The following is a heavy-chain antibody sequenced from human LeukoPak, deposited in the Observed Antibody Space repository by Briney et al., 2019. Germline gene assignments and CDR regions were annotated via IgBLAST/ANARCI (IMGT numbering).Heavy chain of an antibody. CDR3: ARDPLTSTWSPYYFTLDV. CDR2: ISAYDGGT. CDR1: GYSFTSYA. Sequence: ASVKGSCKASGYSFTSYAYNWVRQAPGQGLEWMGWISAYDGGTKYAQDLQGRVTMTTDTSTRTAYMELTRLTSDDTAVYYCARDPLTSTWSPYYFTLDVWGQGTTVSVSS. J-gene: IGHJ6*02. D-gene: IGHD6-13*01. V-gene: IGHV1-18*01.